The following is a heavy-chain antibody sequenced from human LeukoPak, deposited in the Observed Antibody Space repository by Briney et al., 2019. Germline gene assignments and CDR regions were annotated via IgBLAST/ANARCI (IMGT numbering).Heavy chain of an antibody. Sequence: ASVKVSCKASGYTFTSYAMNWVRQATGQGLEWMGWMNPNSGNTGYAQKFQGRVTITRNTSISIAYMELSSLRSEDTAVYYCARAGYSYGPFDYWGQGTLVTVSS. V-gene: IGHV1-8*03. J-gene: IGHJ4*02. CDR2: MNPNSGNT. D-gene: IGHD5-18*01. CDR1: GYTFTSYA. CDR3: ARAGYSYGPFDY.